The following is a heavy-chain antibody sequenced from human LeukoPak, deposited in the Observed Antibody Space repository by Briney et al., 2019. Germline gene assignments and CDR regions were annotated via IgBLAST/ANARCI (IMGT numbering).Heavy chain of an antibody. J-gene: IGHJ5*02. V-gene: IGHV1-18*01. CDR2: INAYNGNT. Sequence: ASVKLSCKASGYTFTSYGISWVRQAPGQGLEWMGWINAYNGNTNYAQKLQGRVTMTTDTSTSTAYMELRSLRSDDTAVYYCARDYCSGGSCYLVLDPWGQGTLVTVSS. CDR1: GYTFTSYG. CDR3: ARDYCSGGSCYLVLDP. D-gene: IGHD2-15*01.